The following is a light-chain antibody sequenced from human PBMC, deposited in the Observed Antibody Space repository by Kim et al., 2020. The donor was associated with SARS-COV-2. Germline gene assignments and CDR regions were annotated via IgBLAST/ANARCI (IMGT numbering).Light chain of an antibody. V-gene: IGKV1-27*01. J-gene: IGKJ1*01. CDR2: AAS. CDR3: QKYNTAPWT. CDR1: QDIANS. Sequence: ASVGDRVTITCRASQDIANSLAWYQQKPGTVPKLLIYAASTLQSGVPSRCSGSGSGTEFTLTIGSLQTEDVATYYCQKYNTAPWTFGPGTKVDIK.